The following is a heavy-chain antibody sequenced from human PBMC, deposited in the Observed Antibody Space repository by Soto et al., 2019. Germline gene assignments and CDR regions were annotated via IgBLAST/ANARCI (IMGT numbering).Heavy chain of an antibody. CDR1: GFTFSSYS. Sequence: GGSLRLSCAASGFTFSSYSMNWVRQAPGKGLEWVSSISSSSSYIYYADSVKGRFTISRDNAKNSLYLQMNSLRAEDTAVYYCARGSSRTISSYYYYGMDVWGQGTTVTVSS. D-gene: IGHD3-3*02. V-gene: IGHV3-21*01. CDR3: ARGSSRTISSYYYYGMDV. CDR2: ISSSSSYI. J-gene: IGHJ6*02.